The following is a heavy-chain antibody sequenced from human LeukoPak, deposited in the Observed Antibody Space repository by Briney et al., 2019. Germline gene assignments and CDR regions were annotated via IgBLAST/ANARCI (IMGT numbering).Heavy chain of an antibody. V-gene: IGHV1-18*04. CDR2: ISAYNGNT. CDR3: ARDAKNEGGYQLLWVFDY. CDR1: GYTFTSYG. J-gene: IGHJ4*02. D-gene: IGHD2-2*01. Sequence: GASVKVSCKASGYTFTSYGISWVRQAPGQGLEWMGWISAYNGNTNYAQKLQGRVTMTTDTPTSTAYMELRSLRSDETAVYYCARDAKNEGGYQLLWVFDYWGQGTLVTVSS.